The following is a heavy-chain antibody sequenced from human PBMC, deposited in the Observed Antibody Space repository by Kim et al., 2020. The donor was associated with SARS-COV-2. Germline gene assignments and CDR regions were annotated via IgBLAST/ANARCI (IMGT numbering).Heavy chain of an antibody. J-gene: IGHJ4*02. CDR1: GGSISAY. CDR2: VSPTGTT. V-gene: IGHV4-59*01. D-gene: IGHD2-2*02. CDR3: ARGGQYTTTFDS. Sequence: SETLSLTCTVSGGSISAYWSWIRQFPGKGLEWIVYVSPTGTTLYNPSVKSRLTISVDTSKNQFFLNLNSVTTADTAIYYCARGGQYTTTFDSWGQGTLVTVSS.